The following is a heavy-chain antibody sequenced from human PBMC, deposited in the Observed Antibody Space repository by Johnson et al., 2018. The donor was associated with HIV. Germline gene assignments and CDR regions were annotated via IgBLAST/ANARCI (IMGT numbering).Heavy chain of an antibody. Sequence: QVQLVESGGGVVQPGRSLRLSCAASGFTFSSYAMHWVRQAPGKGLEWVAVISYDGSNKYYADSVKGRFTISRDNSKNTLYLQMNSLIAEDTAVYYCASRGREIVAAGILGAFDIWGQGTMVTVSS. CDR1: GFTFSSYA. CDR2: ISYDGSNK. CDR3: ASRGREIVAAGILGAFDI. D-gene: IGHD6-13*01. J-gene: IGHJ3*02. V-gene: IGHV3-30*04.